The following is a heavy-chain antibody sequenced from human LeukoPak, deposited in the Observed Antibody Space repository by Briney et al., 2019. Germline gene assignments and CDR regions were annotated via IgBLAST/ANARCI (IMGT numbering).Heavy chain of an antibody. CDR2: ISSSGSTI. D-gene: IGHD6-13*01. CDR3: ARDSASAAGTPVY. J-gene: IGHJ4*02. CDR1: GFTFSDYY. Sequence: PGGSLRLSCAASGFTFSDYYMSWIRQAPGKGLEWVSYISSSGSTIYYADSLKGRFTISRDNAKNSLYLQMNSLRAEDTAVYYCARDSASAAGTPVYWAEGTLVTAPS. V-gene: IGHV3-11*04.